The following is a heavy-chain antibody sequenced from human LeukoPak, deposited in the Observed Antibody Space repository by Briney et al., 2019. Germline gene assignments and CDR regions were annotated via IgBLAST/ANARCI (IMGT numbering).Heavy chain of an antibody. D-gene: IGHD1/OR15-1a*01. CDR3: AKINNDDDY. CDR2: ISPDGKIE. V-gene: IGHV3-30*18. J-gene: IGHJ4*02. Sequence: GSLRLSCAASGFTFTTFGIHWVRQAPGKGLEWVAAISPDGKIEYYTDSVEGRFTVSRDNSKNMIYLQMNSLRGEDSAVYFCAKINNDDDYWGQGALVTVSS. CDR1: GFTFTTFG.